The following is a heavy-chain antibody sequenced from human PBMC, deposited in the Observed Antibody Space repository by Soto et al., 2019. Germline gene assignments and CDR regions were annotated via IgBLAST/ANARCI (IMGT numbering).Heavy chain of an antibody. Sequence: KPSETLSLTCTVSGDSISSGGYYWSWIRQHPGKGLEWIGYIYDNGGAYYSPSLKGRVVISVDKSNNQFSLNLMSVTAADTATYYCARDSRTGCSSTDCYMSWGRGILVTVSS. CDR2: IYDNGGA. D-gene: IGHD2-2*01. CDR1: GDSISSGGYY. CDR3: ARDSRTGCSSTDCYMS. V-gene: IGHV4-31*03. J-gene: IGHJ5*02.